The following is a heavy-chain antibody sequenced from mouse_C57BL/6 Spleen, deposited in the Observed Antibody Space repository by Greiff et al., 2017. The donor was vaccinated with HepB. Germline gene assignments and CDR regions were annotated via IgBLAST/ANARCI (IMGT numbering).Heavy chain of an antibody. CDR3: ARGVVRYYFDY. V-gene: IGHV5-4*01. CDR2: ISDGGSYT. CDR1: GFTFSSYA. D-gene: IGHD1-3*01. J-gene: IGHJ2*01. Sequence: EVQLVESGGGLVKPGGSLKLSCAASGFTFSSYAMSWVRQTPEKRLEWVATISDGGSYTYYPDNVKGRFTISRDNAKTNLYLQMSHLKSEDTAMYYCARGVVRYYFDYWGQGTTLTVSS.